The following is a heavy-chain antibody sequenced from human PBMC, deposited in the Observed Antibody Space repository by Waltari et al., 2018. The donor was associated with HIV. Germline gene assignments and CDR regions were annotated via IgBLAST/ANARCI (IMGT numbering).Heavy chain of an antibody. CDR2: INPNSGAT. J-gene: IGHJ5*02. CDR3: ARPPPYCSTSSCPYFDP. D-gene: IGHD2-2*01. V-gene: IGHV1-2*02. Sequence: QVQLVQSGAEVKKPGASVKVSCKASGYTFTGYYMHWVRQAPGQGLEWRGWINPNSGATSHEQKFQGRVTRTRDTSSSTAYMELNSLRSHDTAVYYCARPPPYCSTSSCPYFDPWGQGTLVTVSS. CDR1: GYTFTGYY.